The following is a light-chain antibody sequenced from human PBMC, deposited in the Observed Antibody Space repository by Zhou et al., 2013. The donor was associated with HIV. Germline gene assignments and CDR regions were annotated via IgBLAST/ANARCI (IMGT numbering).Light chain of an antibody. J-gene: IGKJ4*01. CDR2: DAS. V-gene: IGKV1-33*01. CDR1: QDIRNY. CDR3: QQYDNLPLT. Sequence: DIQMTQSPSSLSASVGDRVTISCQASQDIRNYLNWYQQKPGKAPKLLIYDASNLETGVSSRFSGSASGTDFTFTISSLQPEDVATYYCQQYDNLPLTFGGGTKVEIK.